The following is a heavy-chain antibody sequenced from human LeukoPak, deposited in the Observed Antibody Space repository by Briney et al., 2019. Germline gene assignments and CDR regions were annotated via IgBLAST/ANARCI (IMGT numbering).Heavy chain of an antibody. V-gene: IGHV1-24*01. D-gene: IGHD1-7*01. CDR3: ASWAGTTRHDAFGI. CDR1: GYTLTELS. CDR2: FDPEDGET. J-gene: IGHJ3*02. Sequence: ASVNVSCKVSGYTLTELSMHWVRQAPGKGLEWMGGFDPEDGETIYAQKFQGRVTMTEDTSTDTAYMELSSLRSEDTAVYYCASWAGTTRHDAFGIWGQGTMVTVSS.